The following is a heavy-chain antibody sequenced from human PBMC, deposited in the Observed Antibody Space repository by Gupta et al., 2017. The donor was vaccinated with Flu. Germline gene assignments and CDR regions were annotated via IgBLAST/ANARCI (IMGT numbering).Heavy chain of an antibody. D-gene: IGHD2-2*01. CDR2: MNPKSGGT. CDR3: ARVGYCSTTSCYEPFDS. V-gene: IGHV1-2*06. Sequence: TFTDYYIHWVRQAPGQGLEWMGRMNPKSGGTKYAQKFQGRVTMTTDTSITTAYMELSSLRSDDTAVYYCARVGYCSTTSCYEPFDSWGQGTLLNVSS. CDR1: TFTDYY. J-gene: IGHJ4*02.